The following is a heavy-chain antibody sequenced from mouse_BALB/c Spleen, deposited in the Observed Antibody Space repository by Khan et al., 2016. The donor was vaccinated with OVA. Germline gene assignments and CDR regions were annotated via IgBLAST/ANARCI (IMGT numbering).Heavy chain of an antibody. Sequence: QVQLKESGPGLVAPSQSLSITCTISGFSLTNYGVHWVRQPPGQGLEWLVVIWSDGSTTYNSALKSRLTISKHNSESQVFLKMNSLQTDDTAEYFCARQPYYHYNIMDYWGQGTSVTVSS. CDR3: ARQPYYHYNIMDY. CDR2: IWSDGST. J-gene: IGHJ4*01. D-gene: IGHD2-10*01. V-gene: IGHV2-6-1*01. CDR1: GFSLTNYG.